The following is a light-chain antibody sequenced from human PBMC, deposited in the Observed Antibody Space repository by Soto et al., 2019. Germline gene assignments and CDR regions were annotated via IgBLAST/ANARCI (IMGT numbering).Light chain of an antibody. J-gene: IGKJ4*01. V-gene: IGKV1-9*01. CDR3: QQVKSYPLT. CDR2: AAS. CDR1: QDISSH. Sequence: DIQLTQSPSFLSASVGDRVTITCRASQDISSHLAWYQQKPGKAPKLLIYAASTLQSGVPSGFSGSGSGTEFTLTISSLQPEDFATYYCQQVKSYPLTVGGGTKVEIK.